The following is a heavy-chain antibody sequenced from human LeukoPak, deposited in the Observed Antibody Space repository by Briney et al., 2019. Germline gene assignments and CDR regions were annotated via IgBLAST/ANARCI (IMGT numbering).Heavy chain of an antibody. Sequence: ASVKVSCKASAYTFTGYYMPWVRQAPGQGLEWMGWINPNSGCTNYSQTFQGRVTMTRDTYISTAYMELCRLRSDDTAVYYCARDGGRTVTTTYFDGWSQGTLVTVS. J-gene: IGHJ4*02. CDR2: INPNSGCT. CDR3: ARDGGRTVTTTYFDG. CDR1: AYTFTGYY. D-gene: IGHD4-17*01. V-gene: IGHV1-2*02.